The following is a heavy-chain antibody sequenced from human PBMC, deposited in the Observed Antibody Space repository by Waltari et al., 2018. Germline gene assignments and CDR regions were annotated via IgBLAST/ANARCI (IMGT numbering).Heavy chain of an antibody. CDR2: IYYTGNT. Sequence: QVHLQQSGPGLVKPSETLSLSCIVSNASISSNGHYWVWIRQPPGKGLDVIASIYYTGNTYSNPSLMSRVTTSIDTSKNQFALSLTSVTAEDRAVYYGARMSWRVAGLFDFWGLGKLVTVSA. J-gene: IGHJ4*02. D-gene: IGHD3-3*01. CDR3: ARMSWRVAGLFDF. V-gene: IGHV4-39*01. CDR1: NASISSNGHY.